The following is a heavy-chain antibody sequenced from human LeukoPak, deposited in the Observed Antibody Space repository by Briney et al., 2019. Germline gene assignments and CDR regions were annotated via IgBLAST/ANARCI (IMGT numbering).Heavy chain of an antibody. J-gene: IGHJ5*02. CDR3: ARDPGEQWLVDGSRGSHWFDP. Sequence: PSETLSLTCTVSGGSISSSSYYWGWIRQPPGKGLEWIGSIYYSGSTNYNPSLKSRVTISVDTSKNQFSLKLSSVTAADTAVYYCARDPGEQWLVDGSRGSHWFDPWGQGILVTVSS. V-gene: IGHV4-39*07. CDR2: IYYSGST. CDR1: GGSISSSSYY. D-gene: IGHD6-19*01.